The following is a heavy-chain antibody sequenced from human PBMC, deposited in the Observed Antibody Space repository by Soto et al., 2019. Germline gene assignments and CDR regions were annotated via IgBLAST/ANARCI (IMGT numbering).Heavy chain of an antibody. CDR2: MNLDTGGT. CDR1: GYRFTAYY. CDR3: ARDGNFAYLGYSFAFDF. D-gene: IGHD5-18*01. J-gene: IGHJ4*02. V-gene: IGHV1-2*06. Sequence: QVQLVQSGAEVKKPGASVRVSCEASGYRFTAYYIHWVRQAPGKGLEWMGRMNLDTGGTTNAQQFQGRVTMTRDTSISTAYMEVNSIKSEDSAMYYCARDGNFAYLGYSFAFDFWGQGTLVTVSS.